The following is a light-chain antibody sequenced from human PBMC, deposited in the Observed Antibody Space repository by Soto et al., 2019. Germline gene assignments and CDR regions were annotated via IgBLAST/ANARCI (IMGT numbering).Light chain of an antibody. Sequence: DIQMTQSPSTLSASVGDRVTITCRASQSISSWLAWYQQKPGKAPKSLIYKASSLESGVPSRFIGGGSGTEFTLTIISLQPDDFATSYCQQYNSYPITFGQGTRLEI. V-gene: IGKV1-5*03. CDR3: QQYNSYPIT. CDR1: QSISSW. J-gene: IGKJ5*01. CDR2: KAS.